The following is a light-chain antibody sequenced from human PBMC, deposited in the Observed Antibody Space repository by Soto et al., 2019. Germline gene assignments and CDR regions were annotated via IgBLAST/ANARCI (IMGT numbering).Light chain of an antibody. J-gene: IGLJ1*01. CDR2: DAS. V-gene: IGLV2-11*01. CDR1: RSEVGGYNY. Sequence: QSALTQPRSVSGSPGQSVTMSCTGTRSEVGGYNYVSWYQKLPGKAPKLMIYDASKRPSGVSDRFSGSKSGNTASLTISGLQAEDEADYYCCSFAGGCTLVFGSGTKLTVL. CDR3: CSFAGGCTLV.